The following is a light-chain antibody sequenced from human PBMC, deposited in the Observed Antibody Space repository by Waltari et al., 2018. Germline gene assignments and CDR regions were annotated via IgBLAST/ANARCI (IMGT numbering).Light chain of an antibody. Sequence: QAGLAQPPSVSKALRQTATLTCTGNSNNVGNQGAAWLQQHQGHPPKLPFSRSDKRPSGISERFSTSRSGNTASLTITGLLPEDEADYYCSAWDNNLNVWVFGGGTKLTVL. CDR2: RSD. V-gene: IGLV10-54*04. CDR1: SNNVGNQG. CDR3: SAWDNNLNVWV. J-gene: IGLJ3*02.